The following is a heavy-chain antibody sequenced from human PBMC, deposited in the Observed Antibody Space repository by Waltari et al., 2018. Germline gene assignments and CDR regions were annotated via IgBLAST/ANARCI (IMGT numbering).Heavy chain of an antibody. CDR2: ISGSGGST. CDR3: AKAGVRGVIITNYFDY. CDR1: GFTFRSYA. J-gene: IGHJ4*02. D-gene: IGHD3-10*01. Sequence: EVQLLESGGGLVQPGGSLRLSCAASGFTFRSYAMSWVLQAPGKGLEWVAAISGSGGSTYDADSVKGRFTISRDNSKNTLYLQMNSLRAEDTAVYYCAKAGVRGVIITNYFDYWGQGTLVTVSS. V-gene: IGHV3-23*01.